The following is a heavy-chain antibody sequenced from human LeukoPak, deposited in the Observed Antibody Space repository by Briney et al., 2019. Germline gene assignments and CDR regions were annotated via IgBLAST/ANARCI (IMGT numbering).Heavy chain of an antibody. CDR2: IKQDGSEK. V-gene: IGHV3-7*01. J-gene: IGHJ6*02. D-gene: IGHD2/OR15-2a*01. Sequence: GGSLRLSCAASGFTFSSYWMSWVRQAPGKGLEWVANIKQDGSEKYYVDSVKGRFTISRDNSKNTLYQQMNSLRAEDTAVYYCAKELSRISLYYYYGMDVWGQGTTVTVSS. CDR3: AKELSRISLYYYYGMDV. CDR1: GFTFSSYW.